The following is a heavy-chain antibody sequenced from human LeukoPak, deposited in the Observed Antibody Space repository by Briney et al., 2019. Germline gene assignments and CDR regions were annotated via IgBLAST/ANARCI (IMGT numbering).Heavy chain of an antibody. V-gene: IGHV3-21*01. J-gene: IGHJ4*02. Sequence: GGSLRLSCAASGFTFNIYSMNWVRQAPGKGLEWVSSISSTSSYIYYADSVKGRFTISRDNARNSLYLQMNSLTAEDTAVYYCARWASNGHDYWGQGTLVTVSS. CDR1: GFTFNIYS. CDR3: ARWASNGHDY. CDR2: ISSTSSYI.